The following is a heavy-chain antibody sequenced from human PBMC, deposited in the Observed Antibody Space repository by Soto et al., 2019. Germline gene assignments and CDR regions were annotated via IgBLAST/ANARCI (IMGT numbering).Heavy chain of an antibody. CDR2: IIPIFGTA. D-gene: IGHD3-3*01. V-gene: IGHV1-69*13. J-gene: IGHJ5*02. CDR1: GGTFSSYA. Sequence: GASVKVSCKASGGTFSSYAISWVRQVPGQGLEWMGGIIPIFGTANYAQKFQGRVTITADESTSTAYMELSSLRSEDTAVYYCARDHGARYYAFWSGNRFDPWGQGTLVTVSS. CDR3: ARDHGARYYAFWSGNRFDP.